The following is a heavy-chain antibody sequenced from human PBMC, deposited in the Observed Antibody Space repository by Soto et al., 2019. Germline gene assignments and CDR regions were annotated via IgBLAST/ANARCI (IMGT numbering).Heavy chain of an antibody. CDR2: ISGSGGST. CDR3: AKDNPCFDYSDYLPRIFDY. Sequence: EVQLLESGGGLVQPGGSLRLSCAASGFTFSSYAMSWVRQAPGKGLEWVSAISGSGGSTYYADSVKGRFTISRDNSKNTLYLQMNSLRNKDTAVYYCAKDNPCFDYSDYLPRIFDYWGQGTLVAVSS. D-gene: IGHD4-17*01. J-gene: IGHJ4*02. V-gene: IGHV3-23*01. CDR1: GFTFSSYA.